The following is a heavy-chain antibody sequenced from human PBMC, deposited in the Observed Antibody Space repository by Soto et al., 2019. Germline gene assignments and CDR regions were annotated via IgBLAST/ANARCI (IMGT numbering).Heavy chain of an antibody. CDR2: IDPSDSYT. V-gene: IGHV5-10-1*01. CDR3: ARGRQGYYYDSSGSWLDP. D-gene: IGHD3-22*01. Sequence: GESLKISCKGSGYSFTSYWISWVRQMPGKGLEWMGRIDPSDSYTNYSPSFQGHVTISADKSISTAYLQWSSLKASDTAMYYCARGRQGYYYDSSGSWLDPWGQGTLVTVSS. CDR1: GYSFTSYW. J-gene: IGHJ5*02.